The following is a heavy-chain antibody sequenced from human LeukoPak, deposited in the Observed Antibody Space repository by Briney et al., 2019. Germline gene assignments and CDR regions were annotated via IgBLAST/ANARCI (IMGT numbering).Heavy chain of an antibody. J-gene: IGHJ4*02. D-gene: IGHD3-3*01. CDR3: TTGGGLYYDFWSGYQHIDY. CDR1: GFIFSNAW. Sequence: PGGSLRLSCAASGFIFSNAWMTWARQPPGRRRECVVRLKSNTDGGTTDYAAPVKGRFTISRHVSKYTLYLQMNSLKTEDTAVYYCTTGGGLYYDFWSGYQHIDYWGQGTLVTVSS. V-gene: IGHV3-15*01. CDR2: LKSNTDGGTT.